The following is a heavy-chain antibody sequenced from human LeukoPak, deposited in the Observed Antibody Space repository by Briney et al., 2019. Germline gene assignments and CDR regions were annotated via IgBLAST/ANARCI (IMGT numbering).Heavy chain of an antibody. V-gene: IGHV1-2*02. CDR3: ARASYYYDSSGYPGYYFDY. J-gene: IGHJ4*02. CDR2: INPNSGGT. CDR1: VYTFTDYY. Sequence: ASVTVSFTSSVYTFTDYYMHWVRQAPGQGLEWMGWINPNSGGTNYAQKFQGRVTMTRDTSISTAYMELSRLRSDDTAVYYCARASYYYDSSGYPGYYFDYWGQGTLVTVSS. D-gene: IGHD3-22*01.